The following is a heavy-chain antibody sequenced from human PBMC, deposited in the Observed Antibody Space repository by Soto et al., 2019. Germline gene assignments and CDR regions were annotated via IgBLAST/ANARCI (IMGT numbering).Heavy chain of an antibody. CDR2: ISSSSSYI. Sequence: SLRLSCAASGFTFSSYSMNWVRQAPGKGLEWVSSISSSSSYIYYADSVKGRFTISRDNAKNSLYLQMNSLRAEDTAVYYCARDSLNSSSWYERGHWGQGTLVTVSS. V-gene: IGHV3-21*01. D-gene: IGHD6-13*01. CDR3: ARDSLNSSSWYERGH. J-gene: IGHJ4*02. CDR1: GFTFSSYS.